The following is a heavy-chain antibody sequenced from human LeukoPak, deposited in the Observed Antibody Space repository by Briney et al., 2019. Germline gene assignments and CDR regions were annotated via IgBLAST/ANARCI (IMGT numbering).Heavy chain of an antibody. CDR3: ARGLAYSSSWYDYYYYMDV. CDR2: IYYSGTT. V-gene: IGHV4-59*12. CDR1: GGSISSYY. J-gene: IGHJ6*03. Sequence: PSETLSLTCSVSGGSISSYYWSWIRQPPGKGLEWIGYIYYSGTTNYKPSLKSRVTISVDTSKNQFSLKLSSVTAADTAVYYCARGLAYSSSWYDYYYYMDVWGKGTTVTVSS. D-gene: IGHD6-13*01.